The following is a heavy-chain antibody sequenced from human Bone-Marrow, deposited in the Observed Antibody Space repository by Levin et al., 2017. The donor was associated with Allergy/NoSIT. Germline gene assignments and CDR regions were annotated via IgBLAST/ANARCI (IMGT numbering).Heavy chain of an antibody. V-gene: IGHV3-74*01. D-gene: IGHD3-3*01. CDR1: GFTFSSYW. Sequence: GGSLRLSCAASGFTFSSYWMHWVRQAPGKGLVWVSRINSDGSSTSYADSVKGRFTISRDNAKNTLYLQMNSLRAEDTAVYYCARDSYDFWSGYYFHYYYGMDVWGQGTTVTVSS. J-gene: IGHJ6*02. CDR2: INSDGSST. CDR3: ARDSYDFWSGYYFHYYYGMDV.